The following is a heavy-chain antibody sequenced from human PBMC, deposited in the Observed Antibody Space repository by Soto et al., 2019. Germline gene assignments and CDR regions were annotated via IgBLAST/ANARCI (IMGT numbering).Heavy chain of an antibody. D-gene: IGHD6-19*01. CDR3: ARDLPGCAFDI. CDR2: ISSSSSYI. J-gene: IGHJ3*02. Sequence: PGGSLRLSCAASGFTFSSYSMNWVRQAPGKGLEWVSSISSSSSYIYYADSVKGRFTISRDNAKNSLCLQMNSLRAEDTAVYYCARDLPGCAFDIWGQGTMVTVSS. V-gene: IGHV3-21*01. CDR1: GFTFSSYS.